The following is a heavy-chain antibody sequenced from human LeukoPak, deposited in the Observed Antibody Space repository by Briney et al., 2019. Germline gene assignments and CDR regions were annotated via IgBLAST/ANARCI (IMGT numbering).Heavy chain of an antibody. V-gene: IGHV3-30*03. D-gene: IGHD1-26*01. CDR3: ATLGATNYYYYMDV. CDR1: GFTFSSYG. CDR2: ISYDGSNK. J-gene: IGHJ6*03. Sequence: PGGSLRLSCAASGFTFSSYGMHWVRQAPGKGLEWVAVISYDGSNKYYADSVKGRFTISRDNSKNTLYLQMNSLRAEDTAVYYCATLGATNYYYYMDVWGKGTTVTVSS.